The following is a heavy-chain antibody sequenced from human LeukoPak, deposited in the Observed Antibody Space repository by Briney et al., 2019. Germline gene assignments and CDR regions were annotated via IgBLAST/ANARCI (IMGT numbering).Heavy chain of an antibody. J-gene: IGHJ4*02. CDR2: INTDSSDI. D-gene: IGHD2-2*01. V-gene: IGHV3-21*05. CDR1: GFTFSRFA. CDR3: ARDTFQPGLIDS. Sequence: GGSLRLSCAASGFTFSRFAMNWVRQAPGKALEWVSYINTDSSDIHYADSVKGRFTISRDNARNTLYLQLSSLRAEDSAVYYCARDTFQPGLIDSWGQGTLVTVSS.